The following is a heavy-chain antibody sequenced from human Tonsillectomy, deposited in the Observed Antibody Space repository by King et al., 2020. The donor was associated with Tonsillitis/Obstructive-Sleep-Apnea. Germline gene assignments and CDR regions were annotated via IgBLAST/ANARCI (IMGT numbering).Heavy chain of an antibody. D-gene: IGHD1-1*01. J-gene: IGHJ4*02. V-gene: IGHV3-23*04. CDR2: ISGRADNT. CDR1: GLTSKNFA. Sequence: VQLVESGGGLLQPGGSLTLSCEVSGLTSKNFAMSWVRQAPGKGLEWVSTISGRADNTYIADSVKGRITVSRDNSKNTMDLQLKGLRPEDTAIYYCAKATRSIYDYWGQGTLVTVSS. CDR3: AKATRSIYDY.